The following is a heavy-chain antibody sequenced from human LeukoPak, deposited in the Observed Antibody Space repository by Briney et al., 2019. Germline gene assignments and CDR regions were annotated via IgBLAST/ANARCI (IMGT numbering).Heavy chain of an antibody. V-gene: IGHV4-61*01. CDR3: ARGRYYYDSSGYYYDNWFDP. J-gene: IGHJ5*02. D-gene: IGHD3-22*01. Sequence: SETLSLTCTVSGGSVSSGSYYWSWIRQPPGKGLEWIGYIYYSGSTNYNPSLKSRVTISVDTSKNQFSLKLSSVTAADTAVYYCARGRYYYDSSGYYYDNWFDPWGHGTLVTVSS. CDR2: IYYSGST. CDR1: GGSVSSGSYY.